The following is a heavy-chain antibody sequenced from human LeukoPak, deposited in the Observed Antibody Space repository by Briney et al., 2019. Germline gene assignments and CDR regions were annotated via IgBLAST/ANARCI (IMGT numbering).Heavy chain of an antibody. Sequence: GGSLRLSCSASTFSFSTYWMHWVRQVPGKGLVWVSRINSDGSITMYADSVKGRFTISRDNAKSTLYLQMNSLRAEDTAVYYCARSMYYYYMDVWGKGTTVTISS. D-gene: IGHD2-8*01. CDR1: TFSFSTYW. J-gene: IGHJ6*03. CDR2: INSDGSIT. CDR3: ARSMYYYYMDV. V-gene: IGHV3-74*03.